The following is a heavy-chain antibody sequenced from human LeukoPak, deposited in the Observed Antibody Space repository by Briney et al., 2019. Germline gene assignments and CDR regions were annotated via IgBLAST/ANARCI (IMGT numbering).Heavy chain of an antibody. CDR3: TTPDYYDSYGMDV. V-gene: IGHV3-15*01. Sequence: PGGSLRLSCAASGFTFSNAWMSWVRQAPGKGLEWVGRIKSKTDGGTTDYAAPVKGRFTISRDDSRNTLYLQMNSLKTEDTAVYYCTTPDYYDSYGMDVWGQGTTVTVS. D-gene: IGHD3-22*01. CDR1: GFTFSNAW. CDR2: IKSKTDGGTT. J-gene: IGHJ6*02.